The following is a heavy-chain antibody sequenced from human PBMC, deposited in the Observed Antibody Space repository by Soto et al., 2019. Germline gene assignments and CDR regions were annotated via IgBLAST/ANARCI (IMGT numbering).Heavy chain of an antibody. CDR2: IYGGGST. CDR3: ARDSMRGYTFGWFGMDV. CDR1: GFTVSSND. J-gene: IGHJ6*02. D-gene: IGHD5-18*01. V-gene: IGHV3-66*01. Sequence: EVQLVESGGGLVQPGGSLRLSCAASGFTVSSNDMNWVRQAPGKGLEWVSLIYGGGSTFYADSVKGRFTISRDNSKNTVYLQMNSLRAEDTAVYYCARDSMRGYTFGWFGMDVWGQGTTVTVSS.